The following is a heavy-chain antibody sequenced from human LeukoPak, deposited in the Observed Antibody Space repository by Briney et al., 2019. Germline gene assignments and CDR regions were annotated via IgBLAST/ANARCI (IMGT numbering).Heavy chain of an antibody. CDR2: ISVDGESA. J-gene: IGHJ4*02. CDR3: AQGVGSGWYPH. D-gene: IGHD6-19*01. CDR1: GFSISTSG. Sequence: GGSLRLSCTVSGFSISTSGMSWVRQAQGKGVQTISAISVDGESAYYADSVKGRFTISRDNSKNTLYLQMNSLRVEDTAVYYCAQGVGSGWYPHWGQGSLVSVSS. V-gene: IGHV3-23*01.